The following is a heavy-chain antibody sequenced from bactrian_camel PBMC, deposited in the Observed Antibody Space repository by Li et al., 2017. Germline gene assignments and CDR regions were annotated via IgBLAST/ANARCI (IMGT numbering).Heavy chain of an antibody. V-gene: IGHV3S40*01. Sequence: VQLVESGGGLVRPGGSLRLSCVTSGFTFSDYNMSWVRQAPGKGLEWVSRINKAGYTTHQTDSVKGRFTISRDNNNKKLYLQMNSLKTEDTATYYCASETTNGQYCYGTRDFGNWGQGTQVTVS. D-gene: IGHD3*01. CDR2: INKAGYTT. CDR3: ASETTNGQYCYGTRDFGN. CDR1: GFTFSDYN. J-gene: IGHJ6*01.